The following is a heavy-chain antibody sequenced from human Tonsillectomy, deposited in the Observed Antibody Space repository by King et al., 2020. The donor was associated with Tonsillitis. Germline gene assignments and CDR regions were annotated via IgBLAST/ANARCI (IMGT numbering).Heavy chain of an antibody. V-gene: IGHV4-34*01. CDR1: GGSFSGYY. CDR2: INHRGIT. D-gene: IGHD4-17*01. J-gene: IGHJ4*02. Sequence: QVQLQQWGAGLLKPSDTLSLTCAVYGGSFSGYYWNWFRQPPGKGLEWIGEINHRGITDYNPSLKSRVTVSVDTSRNQVSLNLTSVTAADTAVYYCARGPYPATVTSFDTWGQGTLVTVSS. CDR3: ARGPYPATVTSFDT.